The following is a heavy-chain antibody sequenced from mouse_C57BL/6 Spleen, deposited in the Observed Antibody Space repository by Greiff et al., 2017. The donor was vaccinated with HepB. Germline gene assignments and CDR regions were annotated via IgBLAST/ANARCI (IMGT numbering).Heavy chain of an antibody. V-gene: IGHV1-81*01. D-gene: IGHD2-4*01. Sequence: QVQLKESGAELARPGASVKLSCKASGYTFTSYGISWVKQRTGQGLEWIGEIYPRSGNTYYNEKFKGKATLTADKSSSTAYMELRSLTSEDSAVYFCARFDYDGGNWYFDVWGTGTTVTVSS. CDR3: ARFDYDGGNWYFDV. CDR1: GYTFTSYG. CDR2: IYPRSGNT. J-gene: IGHJ1*03.